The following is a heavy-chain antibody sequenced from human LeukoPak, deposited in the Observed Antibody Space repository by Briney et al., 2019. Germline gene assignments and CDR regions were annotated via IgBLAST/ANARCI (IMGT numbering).Heavy chain of an antibody. J-gene: IGHJ3*02. V-gene: IGHV4-59*02. CDR2: LSKSGNT. Sequence: SETLSLTCSVSGGSVSSYYWSWIRQPPGKGLEWIGYLSKSGNTNYSPSLKSRVTIFGDTSKNQFFLKLSSVTAADTAVYYCARARYVNSFYAFDIWGQGTLVTVSS. D-gene: IGHD3-9*01. CDR3: ARARYVNSFYAFDI. CDR1: GGSVSSYY.